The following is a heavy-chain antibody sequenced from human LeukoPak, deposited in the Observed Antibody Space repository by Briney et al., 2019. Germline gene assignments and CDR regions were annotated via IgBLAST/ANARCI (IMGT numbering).Heavy chain of an antibody. Sequence: ASVKVSCKASGYTFTDYYIHWVRQAPGQGLEWMAFDNPDSGDSYSAPKFQGRVTMTRDTSISTASMELNWLTSDDTAVYYCATGVATAFTYWGQGTLVTVSS. J-gene: IGHJ4*02. CDR1: GYTFTDYY. CDR3: ATGVATAFTY. V-gene: IGHV1-2*02. CDR2: DNPDSGDS. D-gene: IGHD5-12*01.